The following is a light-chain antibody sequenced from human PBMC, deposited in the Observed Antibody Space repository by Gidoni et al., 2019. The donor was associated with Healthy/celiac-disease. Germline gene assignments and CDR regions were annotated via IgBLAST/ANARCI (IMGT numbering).Light chain of an antibody. CDR1: QSVSSY. J-gene: IGKJ1*01. CDR2: DAS. V-gene: IGKV3-11*01. Sequence: EIVMTQPPATLSLSAGERATPACRASQSVSSYLAWYQQKPGQAPRLLIYDASNMATGIPARFSGSGSGTDFTLTISSLEPEDFAVYYCQQRSNWPWTFGQGTKVEIK. CDR3: QQRSNWPWT.